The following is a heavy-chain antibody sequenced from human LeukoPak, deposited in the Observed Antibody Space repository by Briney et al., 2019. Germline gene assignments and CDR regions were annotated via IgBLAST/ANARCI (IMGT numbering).Heavy chain of an antibody. CDR2: ISGDGSKA. V-gene: IGHV3-43*02. CDR3: AKDRYCSSTSCPTDH. CDR1: GFTFDEYA. D-gene: IGHD2-2*01. Sequence: GGSLRLPCVGSGFTFDEYAMHWVRQAPGKGLEWVSLISGDGSKAYYADSVKGRFTISRDNNKNSLYLQMNSLRTEDTALYYCAKDRYCSSTSCPTDHWGQGTLVTVSS. J-gene: IGHJ4*02.